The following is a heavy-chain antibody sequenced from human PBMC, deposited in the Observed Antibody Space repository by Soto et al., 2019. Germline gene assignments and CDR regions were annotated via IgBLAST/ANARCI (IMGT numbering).Heavy chain of an antibody. CDR1: GYTFTGYY. J-gene: IGHJ4*02. V-gene: IGHV1-2*02. D-gene: IGHD3-22*01. Sequence: ASVKVSCKASGYTFTGYYMHWVRQAPGQGLEWMGWINPNSGGTNYAQKFQGRVTMTRDTSISTAYMELSRLRSDDTAAYYCARDMVYYYDSSGYSCADYWGQGTLVTVSS. CDR3: ARDMVYYYDSSGYSCADY. CDR2: INPNSGGT.